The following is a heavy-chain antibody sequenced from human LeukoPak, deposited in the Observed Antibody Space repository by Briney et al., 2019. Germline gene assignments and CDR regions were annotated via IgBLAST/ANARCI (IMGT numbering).Heavy chain of an antibody. CDR1: GGSISSYY. V-gene: IGHV4-59*08. D-gene: IGHD3-10*01. CDR2: IYYSGST. CDR3: ARLSFEGVYGELHPFDY. Sequence: PSETLSLTCTVSGGSISSYYWSWIRQPPGKGLGWIEYIYYSGSTNYNPSLKSRVTISVDTSKNQFSLKLSSVTAADTAVYYCARLSFEGVYGELHPFDYWGQGTLVTVSS. J-gene: IGHJ4*02.